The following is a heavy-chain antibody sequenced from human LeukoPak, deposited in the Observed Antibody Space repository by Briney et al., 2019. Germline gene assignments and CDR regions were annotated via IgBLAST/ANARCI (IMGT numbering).Heavy chain of an antibody. V-gene: IGHV3-30-3*01. D-gene: IGHD4-23*01. Sequence: GGSLRLSCAASGFTFSSYAMHWVRQAPGKGLEWVAVISYDGSNKYYADSVKGRFTISRDNSKNTLYLQMNSLRAEDTAVYYCARDLNGGPFDYWGQGTLVTVSS. CDR1: GFTFSSYA. CDR3: ARDLNGGPFDY. CDR2: ISYDGSNK. J-gene: IGHJ4*02.